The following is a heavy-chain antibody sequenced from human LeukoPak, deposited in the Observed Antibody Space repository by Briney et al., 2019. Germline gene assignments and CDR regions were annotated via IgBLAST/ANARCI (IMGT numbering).Heavy chain of an antibody. J-gene: IGHJ5*02. CDR2: ISYDGSNK. CDR1: GFTFSSYA. CDR3: ARDPDSSGYS. D-gene: IGHD3-22*01. Sequence: GRSLRLSCAASGFTFSSYAMHWARQAPGKGLEWVAVISYDGSNKYYADSVKGRFTISRDNSKNTLYLQMNSLRAEDTAVYYCARDPDSSGYSWGQGTLVTVSS. V-gene: IGHV3-30*01.